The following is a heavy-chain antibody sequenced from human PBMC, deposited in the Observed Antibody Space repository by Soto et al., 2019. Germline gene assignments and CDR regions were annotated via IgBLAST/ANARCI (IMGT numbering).Heavy chain of an antibody. J-gene: IGHJ3*02. D-gene: IGHD3-16*01. CDR3: AGQYDPVPRSAFDI. CDR2: ISSSGSAK. V-gene: IGHV3-11*01. Sequence: LRLSCAASGFTFSDYYMSWIRQAPGKGLECISYISSSGSAKYYADSVKGRFTISRDNAKNSLYVQMNSLRADDTAVYYCAGQYDPVPRSAFDIWGQGTMVTVSS. CDR1: GFTFSDYY.